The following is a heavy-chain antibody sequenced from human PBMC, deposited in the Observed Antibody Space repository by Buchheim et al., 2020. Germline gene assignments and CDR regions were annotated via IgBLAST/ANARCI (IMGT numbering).Heavy chain of an antibody. V-gene: IGHV3-30*04. D-gene: IGHD1-7*01. CDR1: GFTFSSYA. CDR2: ISYDGRSE. J-gene: IGHJ4*02. CDR3: AREDGELYFDY. Sequence: QVQLVEYGGGVVQPGRSLRLSCAASGFTFSSYAMHWVRQAPGKGLEWVAVISYDGRSENYVDSVKGRFTISRDNSENTLYLQMNSLRVEDTAVYYCAREDGELYFDYWGQGTL.